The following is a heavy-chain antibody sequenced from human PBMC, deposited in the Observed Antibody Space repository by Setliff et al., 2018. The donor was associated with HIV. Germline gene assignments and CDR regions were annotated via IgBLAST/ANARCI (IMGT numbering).Heavy chain of an antibody. CDR2: ISGSGGST. CDR3: AKGGMIVVVITYLDY. Sequence: GGSLRLSCAASGFTFSSYAMSWVRQAPGKGLEWVSAISGSGGSTYYADSVKGRFTISRDNSKNTLYLQMNSLRAEDTAVYYCAKGGMIVVVITYLDYWGQGTLVTVSS. D-gene: IGHD3-22*01. J-gene: IGHJ4*02. V-gene: IGHV3-23*01. CDR1: GFTFSSYA.